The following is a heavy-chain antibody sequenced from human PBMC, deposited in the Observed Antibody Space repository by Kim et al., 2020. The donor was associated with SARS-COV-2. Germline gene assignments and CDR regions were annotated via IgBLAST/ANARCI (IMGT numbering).Heavy chain of an antibody. D-gene: IGHD6-25*01. V-gene: IGHV1-8*01. Sequence: ASVKVSCKTSGYTFTSYDINWVRQATGQGLEWMGWMNPNSGNTGYAQKFQGRVSMTRDTSISTAYMALTSLTSDDTALYYCTRGIGIPADGFWHFDLWGRGTLVTVSS. CDR3: TRGIGIPADGFWHFDL. CDR2: MNPNSGNT. J-gene: IGHJ2*01. CDR1: GYTFTSYD.